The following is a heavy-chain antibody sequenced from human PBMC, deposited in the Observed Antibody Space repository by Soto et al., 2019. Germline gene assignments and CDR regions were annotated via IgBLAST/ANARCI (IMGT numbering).Heavy chain of an antibody. D-gene: IGHD2-8*01. J-gene: IGHJ4*02. Sequence: SETLSLTRTVAGGSISSSSYYWGRIRQPPGKGLEWIGSIYYSGSTYYNPSLKSRVTISVDTSKNQFSLKLSSVTAADTAVYYCATHCTNGVCYNVYWGQGTLVTVSS. CDR1: GGSISSSSYY. V-gene: IGHV4-39*01. CDR3: ATHCTNGVCYNVY. CDR2: IYYSGST.